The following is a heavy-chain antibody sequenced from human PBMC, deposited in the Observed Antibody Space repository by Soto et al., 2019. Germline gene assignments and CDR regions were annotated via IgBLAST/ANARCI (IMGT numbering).Heavy chain of an antibody. CDR2: ISYDGSNK. J-gene: IGHJ6*02. V-gene: IGHV3-30-3*01. Sequence: GGYLRLSCAASGFTFSSYAMHWVRQAPGKGLEWVAVISYDGSNKYYADSVKGRFTISRDNSKNTLYLQMNSLRAEDTAVYYCARGGIVATEIARYYYYVMGVCGQGTTVTVSS. CDR1: GFTFSSYA. CDR3: ARGGIVATEIARYYYYVMGV. D-gene: IGHD5-12*01.